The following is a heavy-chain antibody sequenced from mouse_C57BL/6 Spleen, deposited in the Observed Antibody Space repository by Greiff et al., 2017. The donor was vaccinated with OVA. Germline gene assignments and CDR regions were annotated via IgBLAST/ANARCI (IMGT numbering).Heavy chain of an antibody. D-gene: IGHD1-1*01. V-gene: IGHV5-4*03. Sequence: EVKLMESGGGLVKPGGSLKLSCAASGFTFSSYAMSWVRQTPEKRLEWVATISDGGSYTYYPDNVKGRFTISRDNAKNNLYLQMSHLKSEDTAMYYCARGAYYYGSSYLDYAMDYWGQGTSVTVSS. CDR2: ISDGGSYT. CDR3: ARGAYYYGSSYLDYAMDY. CDR1: GFTFSSYA. J-gene: IGHJ4*01.